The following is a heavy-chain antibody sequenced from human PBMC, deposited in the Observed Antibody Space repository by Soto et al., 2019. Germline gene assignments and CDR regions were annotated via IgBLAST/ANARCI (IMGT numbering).Heavy chain of an antibody. CDR3: ASIYGDFDY. CDR1: GGSSISYY. CDR2: IYYSGST. V-gene: IGHV4-59*01. J-gene: IGHJ4*02. D-gene: IGHD4-17*01. Sequence: LETLPLTCTVSGGSSISYYWSWIRQPPGKGLEWIGYIYYSGSTNYNPSLKSRVTISVDTSKNQFSLKLSSVTAADTAVYYCASIYGDFDYWGQGTLVTVSS.